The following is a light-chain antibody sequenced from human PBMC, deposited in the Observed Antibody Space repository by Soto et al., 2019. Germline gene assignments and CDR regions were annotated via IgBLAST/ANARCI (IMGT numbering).Light chain of an antibody. J-gene: IGLJ2*01. CDR2: EVS. V-gene: IGLV2-14*01. Sequence: QSALTQPASMSGSPGQSITISCTGTSSDVGGYNYVSWYQQHPGKAPKFMIYEVSNRPSGVSNRFSGSKSGNTASLTISGLQAEDEADYYCSSYTRNSTLVFGGGTKVTVL. CDR3: SSYTRNSTLV. CDR1: SSDVGGYNY.